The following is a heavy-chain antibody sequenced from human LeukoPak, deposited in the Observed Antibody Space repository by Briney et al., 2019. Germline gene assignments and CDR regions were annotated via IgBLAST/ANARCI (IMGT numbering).Heavy chain of an antibody. D-gene: IGHD5-12*01. CDR3: ARSRGYGLLITN. J-gene: IGHJ4*02. Sequence: PGGSLRLSCEDSGFTFSSYEMNWVRQAPGKGLEWVSYISSSSTTIYYSDSVKGRFTSSRDNAKNSLYLQMNSLRAEDTAVYYCARSRGYGLLITNWGQGTLVTVSS. V-gene: IGHV3-48*03. CDR1: GFTFSSYE. CDR2: ISSSSTTI.